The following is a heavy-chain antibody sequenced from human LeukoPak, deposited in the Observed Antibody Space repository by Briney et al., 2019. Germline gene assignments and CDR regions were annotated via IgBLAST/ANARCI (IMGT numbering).Heavy chain of an antibody. J-gene: IGHJ4*02. Sequence: GGSLRLSCAASGFTFSSYAMSWVRQAPGKGLEWVSAIRGSGGSTYYADSVKGRFTISRDNSKNTLYLQMNSLRAEDTAVYYCAKGTTIFGVVIMYYFDYWGQGTLVTVSS. D-gene: IGHD3-3*01. V-gene: IGHV3-23*01. CDR2: IRGSGGST. CDR3: AKGTTIFGVVIMYYFDY. CDR1: GFTFSSYA.